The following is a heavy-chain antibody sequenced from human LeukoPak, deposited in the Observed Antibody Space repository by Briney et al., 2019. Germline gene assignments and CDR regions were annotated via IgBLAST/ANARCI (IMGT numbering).Heavy chain of an antibody. Sequence: GGSLRLSCAASGFTFSSYAMSWVRQAPGKGLEWVSAISGSGGSTYYADSVKGRFTISRDNAKNSLYLQMNSLRAEDTAVYYCARDVDSSGYYVFDYWGQGTLVTVSS. D-gene: IGHD3-22*01. J-gene: IGHJ4*02. CDR2: ISGSGGST. V-gene: IGHV3-23*01. CDR3: ARDVDSSGYYVFDY. CDR1: GFTFSSYA.